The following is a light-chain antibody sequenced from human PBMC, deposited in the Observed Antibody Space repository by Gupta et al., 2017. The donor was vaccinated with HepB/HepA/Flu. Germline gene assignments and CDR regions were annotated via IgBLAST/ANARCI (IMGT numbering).Light chain of an antibody. CDR1: QDINSY. CDR2: TAS. CDR3: QQVNSYPIT. Sequence: LSASVGDRVTINCRASQDINSYLIWYQQKPGKAPNLLIYTASTLQGGVPSRFSGSGSGTEFTLTISSLQPEDFATYYCQQVNSYPITFGQGTQLDIK. J-gene: IGKJ5*01. V-gene: IGKV1-9*01.